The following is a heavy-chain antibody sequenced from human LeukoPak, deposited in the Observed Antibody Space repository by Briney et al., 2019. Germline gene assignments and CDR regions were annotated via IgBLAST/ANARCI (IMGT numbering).Heavy chain of an antibody. J-gene: IGHJ6*03. D-gene: IGHD6-6*01. CDR2: IARDGLTT. CDR3: ARDFEYSSSSYYYYMDV. V-gene: IGHV3-43D*03. Sequence: GGSLRLSCVASGFDFKIAAMHWVRQGPGKALEWVSLIARDGLTTFSADSVKGRFTISRDNAKNSLYLQMNSLRAEDTAVYYCARDFEYSSSSYYYYMDVWGKGTTVTVSS. CDR1: GFDFKIAA.